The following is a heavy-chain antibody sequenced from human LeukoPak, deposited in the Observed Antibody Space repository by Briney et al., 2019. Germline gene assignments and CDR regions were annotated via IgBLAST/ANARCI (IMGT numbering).Heavy chain of an antibody. J-gene: IGHJ3*02. CDR2: ISDSASTI. CDR3: ARAIAVAGSGAFDI. V-gene: IGHV3-48*03. D-gene: IGHD6-19*01. CDR1: GFTFSSYE. Sequence: GGSLRLSCAASGFTFSSYEMNWVRQAPGKGLEWISYISDSASTIFYADSVKGRFTVSRDNGKNSLYLQMNSLRAEDTAVYYCARAIAVAGSGAFDIWGQGTMVTVSS.